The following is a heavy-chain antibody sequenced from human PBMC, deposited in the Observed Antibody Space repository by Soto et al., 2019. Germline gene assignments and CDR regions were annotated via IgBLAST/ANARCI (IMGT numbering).Heavy chain of an antibody. V-gene: IGHV3-7*03. CDR2: IKFDGSVK. J-gene: IGHJ4*02. Sequence: GGSLRLSCEASGFTFSDYWMSWVRQAPGKGPEWVANIKFDGSVKQYVDSVRGRFSISRDNSRNSLFLQMNSLRAGDTAIYYCVKDGGYCSSSTCYSPRNHYFDSWGQGTLVTVSS. CDR1: GFTFSDYW. CDR3: VKDGGYCSSSTCYSPRNHYFDS. D-gene: IGHD2-2*01.